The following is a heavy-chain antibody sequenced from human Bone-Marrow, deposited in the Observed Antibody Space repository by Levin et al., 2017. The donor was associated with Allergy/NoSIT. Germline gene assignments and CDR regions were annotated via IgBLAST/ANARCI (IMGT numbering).Heavy chain of an antibody. D-gene: IGHD2-8*01. V-gene: IGHV3-11*01. Sequence: GGSLRLSCVVSGFTFTDYYMSWIRQAPGKGLEWIAHISSSGTTRYYTGGKTSYADSVEGRFTISRDVAQNSLILQMNSLRVEDTAVYYCARDRYCKNGVCYRWAWSNGMDVWGQGTTVTVSS. CDR2: ISSSGTTR. CDR1: GFTFTDYY. J-gene: IGHJ6*02. CDR3: ARDRYCKNGVCYRWAWSNGMDV.